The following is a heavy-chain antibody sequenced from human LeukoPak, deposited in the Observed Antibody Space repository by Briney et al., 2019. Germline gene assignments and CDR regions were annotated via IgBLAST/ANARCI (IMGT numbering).Heavy chain of an antibody. CDR1: GFTFSSYG. V-gene: IGHV3-33*01. CDR3: ARDSYGMDV. J-gene: IGHJ6*02. CDR2: IWYDGSNK. Sequence: GGSLRLSCAASGFTFSSYGMHWVRQAPGKGLEWVAVIWYDGSNKYYADSVKGRFTISRDNSKNTLYLQMNSLRAEDTAAYYCARDSYGMDVWGQGTTVTVSS.